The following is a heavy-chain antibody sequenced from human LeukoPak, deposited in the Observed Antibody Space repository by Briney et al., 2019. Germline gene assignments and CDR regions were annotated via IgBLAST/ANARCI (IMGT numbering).Heavy chain of an antibody. CDR1: GGTFSNYA. CDR3: ARGGKVGRTVTTYDMDV. J-gene: IGHJ6*02. D-gene: IGHD4-17*01. Sequence: SVKVSCRASGGTFSNYAISWVRQAPAQGLEWMGRIIPILGIANYAQKFQGRVTITADKATSTAYMELSSLRSEDTAVYYCARGGKVGRTVTTYDMDVWGQGTTVTVSS. V-gene: IGHV1-69*04. CDR2: IIPILGIA.